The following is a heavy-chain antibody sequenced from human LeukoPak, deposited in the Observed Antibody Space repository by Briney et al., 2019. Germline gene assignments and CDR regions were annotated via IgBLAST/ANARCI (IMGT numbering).Heavy chain of an antibody. CDR2: INHSGST. Sequence: SETLSLTCTVSGGSMSNYYWSWIRQPPGKGLEWIGEINHSGSTNYNPSLKSRVTISVDTSKNQFSLKLSSVTAADTAVYYCARQTVGAYDFWSGYYTYYFDYWGQGTLVTVSS. V-gene: IGHV4-34*01. CDR3: ARQTVGAYDFWSGYYTYYFDY. J-gene: IGHJ4*02. CDR1: GGSMSNYY. D-gene: IGHD3-3*01.